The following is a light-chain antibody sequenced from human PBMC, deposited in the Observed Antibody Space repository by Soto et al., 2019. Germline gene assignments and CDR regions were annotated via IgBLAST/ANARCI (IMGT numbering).Light chain of an antibody. J-gene: IGKJ5*01. CDR2: DAS. Sequence: DIQMTQSPSTLSASVGDRVTITCRASQSISSWLAWYQQKPGKAPKLLIYDASTLESGVPSRFTGRGSGTEFTLTISSLQPEDFAVYYCQQYNNWPPITFGQGTRLEI. V-gene: IGKV1-5*01. CDR1: QSISSW. CDR3: QQYNNWPPIT.